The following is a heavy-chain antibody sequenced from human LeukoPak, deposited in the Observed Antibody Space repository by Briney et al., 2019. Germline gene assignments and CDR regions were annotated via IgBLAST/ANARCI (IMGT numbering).Heavy chain of an antibody. V-gene: IGHV3-48*01. CDR3: ASRYSGYANY. D-gene: IGHD5-12*01. J-gene: IGHJ4*02. CDR1: GFTLSGNS. Sequence: PGGSLRLSCVGSGFTLSGNSMNWVRQAPGRGLEWVSHISASSTIIHYADSVKGRVTISRDNAKSSLYLQMNSLRAEDTAVYYCASRYSGYANYWGQGTLVTVSS. CDR2: ISASSTII.